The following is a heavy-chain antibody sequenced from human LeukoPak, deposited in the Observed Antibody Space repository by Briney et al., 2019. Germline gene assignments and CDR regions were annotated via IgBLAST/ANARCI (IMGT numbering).Heavy chain of an antibody. Sequence: RRASVKVSCKTSGFTFTTYSMHWVRQAPGERLEWMGWINAANGNTQYSQKFQGRVTITRDTSASTAYMELSSLRSEDTAVYYCVRGAPIRVAVAATFDPRGQGTLVTVPS. CDR2: INAANGNT. D-gene: IGHD6-19*01. V-gene: IGHV1-3*01. J-gene: IGHJ5*02. CDR1: GFTFTTYS. CDR3: VRGAPIRVAVAATFDP.